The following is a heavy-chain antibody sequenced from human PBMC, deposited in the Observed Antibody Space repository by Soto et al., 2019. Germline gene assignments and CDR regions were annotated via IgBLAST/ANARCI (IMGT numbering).Heavy chain of an antibody. D-gene: IGHD2-15*01. J-gene: IGHJ6*02. CDR1: GFTFDDYA. V-gene: IGHV3-9*01. Sequence: SLRLSCAASGFTFDDYAMHWVRQAPGKGPEWVSGISWNSGSIGYADSVKGRFTISRDNAKNSLYLQMNSLRAEDTALYYCAKALGYCXGGSCYGPDYYYYGMDVWGQGTTVTVSS. CDR3: AKALGYCXGGSCYGPDYYYYGMDV. CDR2: ISWNSGSI.